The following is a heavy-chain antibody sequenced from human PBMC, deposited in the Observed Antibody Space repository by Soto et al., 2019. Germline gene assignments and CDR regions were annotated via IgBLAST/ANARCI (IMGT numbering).Heavy chain of an antibody. CDR3: ARRWGRGFDY. V-gene: IGHV4-59*08. D-gene: IGHD2-15*01. Sequence: QVQLQESGPGLVKPSETLSLTCTVSAGSISSYYWSWIRQPPGKGLEWIGYIYYSGSTNYNPSLKRRVTISVYTSKTQVPLKLSCVTAADTAVYYCARRWGRGFDYWGQGTLVTVSS. CDR1: AGSISSYY. J-gene: IGHJ4*02. CDR2: IYYSGST.